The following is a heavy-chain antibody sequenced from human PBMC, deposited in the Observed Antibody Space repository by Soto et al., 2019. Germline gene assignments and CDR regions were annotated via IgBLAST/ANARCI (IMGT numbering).Heavy chain of an antibody. D-gene: IGHD3-22*01. CDR2: IFFGGSF. J-gene: IGHJ5*02. CDR3: ARSYYDSTGFAVDP. V-gene: IGHV4-59*02. Sequence: QMQLQASGPGLVKPSETLSLTCNVSGASVSHGYWSWIRQPPGKGLDWIGFIFFGGSFTYNPSLTIRATISVEPSKNQFSMKLTSVTASDTAVYYCARSYYDSTGFAVDPWGQGTLVTVSS. CDR1: GASVSHGY.